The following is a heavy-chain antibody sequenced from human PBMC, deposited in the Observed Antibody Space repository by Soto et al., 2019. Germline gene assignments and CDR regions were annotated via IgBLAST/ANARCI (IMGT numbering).Heavy chain of an antibody. CDR3: ARGHGYGYYYYGMDV. D-gene: IGHD5-12*01. CDR1: GGSFSGYY. J-gene: IGHJ6*02. CDR2: INHSGST. Sequence: QVQLQQWGAGLLKPSETLSLTCAVYGGSFSGYYWSWIRQPPGKGLEWIGEINHSGSTNYNPSLKSRVTISVDTSKNQFSLKLSSVTAADTAVYYCARGHGYGYYYYGMDVWGQGTTVTVSS. V-gene: IGHV4-34*01.